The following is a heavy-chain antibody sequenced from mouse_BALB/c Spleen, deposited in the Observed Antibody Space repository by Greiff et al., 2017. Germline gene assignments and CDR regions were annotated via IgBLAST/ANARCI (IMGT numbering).Heavy chain of an antibody. Sequence: EVQGVESGGGLVKPGGSLKLSCAASGFTFSSYAMSWVRQTPEKRLEWVASISSGGSTYYPDSVKGRFTISRDNARNILYLQMSSLRSEDTAMYYCARGLVTTVVAFAYWGQGTLVTVSA. CDR1: GFTFSSYA. CDR2: ISSGGST. CDR3: ARGLVTTVVAFAY. V-gene: IGHV5-6-5*01. J-gene: IGHJ3*01. D-gene: IGHD1-1*01.